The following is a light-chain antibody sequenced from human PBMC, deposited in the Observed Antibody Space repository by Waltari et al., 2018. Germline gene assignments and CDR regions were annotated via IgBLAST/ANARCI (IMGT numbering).Light chain of an antibody. Sequence: QLGVTQSPSASASLGASVKLTCILSSGHSTNAVAWHQQQPEKGPRFLMKVNSDGSHSKGDGIPDRFSGSSSGAERYLTISSLQSEDEAGYYCQAWGTGIQGVFGGGTKLTVL. V-gene: IGLV4-69*01. CDR2: VNSDGSH. CDR1: SGHSTNA. J-gene: IGLJ3*02. CDR3: QAWGTGIQGV.